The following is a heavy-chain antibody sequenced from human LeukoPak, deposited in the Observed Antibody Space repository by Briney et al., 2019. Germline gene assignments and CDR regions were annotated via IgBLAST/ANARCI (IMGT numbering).Heavy chain of an antibody. Sequence: GGSLRLSCAASGFTFSSYGMHWVRQAPGKGLEWVSAISGSGGSTYYADSVKGRFTISRDNSKNTLYLQMNSLRAEDTAVYYCAKDLSRWIQLWSYWGQGTLVTVSS. D-gene: IGHD5-18*01. CDR1: GFTFSSYG. CDR2: ISGSGGST. J-gene: IGHJ4*02. CDR3: AKDLSRWIQLWSY. V-gene: IGHV3-23*01.